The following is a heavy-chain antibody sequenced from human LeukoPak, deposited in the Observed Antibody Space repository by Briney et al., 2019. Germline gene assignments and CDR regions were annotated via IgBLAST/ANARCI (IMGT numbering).Heavy chain of an antibody. CDR1: GYSFTSYW. CDR3: ARLGLVGYSYGLIIYYYYCMDV. V-gene: IGHV5-51*01. J-gene: IGHJ6*02. D-gene: IGHD5-18*01. CDR2: IYPGDSDT. Sequence: GESLKISCKGSGYSFTSYWIGWVRQMPGKGLEWMGIIYPGDSDTRYSPSFQGQVTISADKSISTAYLQWSSLKASDTAMYYCARLGLVGYSYGLIIYYYYCMDVWGQGTTATVSS.